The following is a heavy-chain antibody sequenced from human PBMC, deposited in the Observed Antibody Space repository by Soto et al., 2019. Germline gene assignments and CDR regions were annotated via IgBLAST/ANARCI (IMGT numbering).Heavy chain of an antibody. D-gene: IGHD6-13*01. J-gene: IGHJ6*02. V-gene: IGHV5-51*01. CDR1: GYSFTSYW. Sequence: GESLKISCKGSGYSFTSYWIGWVRQMPGKGLECMGIIYPGDSDTRYSPSFQGQVTISADKSISTAYLQWSSLKASDTAMYYCARTAASGKYYYGMDVWGQGTTVTVSS. CDR3: ARTAASGKYYYGMDV. CDR2: IYPGDSDT.